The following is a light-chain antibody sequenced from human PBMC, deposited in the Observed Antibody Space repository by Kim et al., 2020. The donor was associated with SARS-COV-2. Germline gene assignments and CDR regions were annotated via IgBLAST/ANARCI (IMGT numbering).Light chain of an antibody. V-gene: IGLV2-11*01. CDR3: SSYGGKYNAV. J-gene: IGLJ2*01. Sequence: QPVAISCTETNSDVGAYNYVSWYQQHPGNAPKLIIYDVFKRPSGVPDRFSGSKSGNTASLTISGLQADDEADYYCSSYGGKYNAVFGGGTQLTVL. CDR2: DVF. CDR1: NSDVGAYNY.